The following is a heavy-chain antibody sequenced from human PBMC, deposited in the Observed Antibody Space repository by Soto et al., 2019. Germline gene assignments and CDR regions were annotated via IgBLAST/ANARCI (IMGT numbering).Heavy chain of an antibody. CDR2: ISGSGGST. J-gene: IGHJ6*02. CDR1: GFTFSSYA. Sequence: EVQLLESGGGLVQPGGSLRLSCAASGFTFSSYAMSWVRQAPGKGLEWVSAISGSGGSTYYADSVKGRFTISRDNSKNTLYLQMNSLRAEDTAVYYCAKDLDYDILTGYSKYYYYYGMDVWDQGTTVTVSS. D-gene: IGHD3-9*01. CDR3: AKDLDYDILTGYSKYYYYYGMDV. V-gene: IGHV3-23*01.